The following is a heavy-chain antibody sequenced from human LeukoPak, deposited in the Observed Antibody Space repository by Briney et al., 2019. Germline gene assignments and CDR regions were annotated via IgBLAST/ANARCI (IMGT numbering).Heavy chain of an antibody. CDR3: AGALRWLAHDH. Sequence: SETLSLTCTVSGGSISSGSYYWSWIRQPAGKGLEWIGRIYTSGSTNYNPSLTSRLTISMDTSKNQFSLKLSSVTAADTAVYYCAGALRWLAHDHWGRGTLVTVSS. CDR2: IYTSGST. J-gene: IGHJ4*02. D-gene: IGHD4-23*01. V-gene: IGHV4-61*02. CDR1: GGSISSGSYY.